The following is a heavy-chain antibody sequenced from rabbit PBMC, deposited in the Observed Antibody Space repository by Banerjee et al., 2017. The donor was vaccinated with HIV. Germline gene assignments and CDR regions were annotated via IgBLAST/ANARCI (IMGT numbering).Heavy chain of an antibody. CDR1: GFSFSSSYY. Sequence: QSLEESGGGLVQPEGSLTLTCTASGFSFSSSYYMCWVRQAPGKGLEWIACIYTSSGGTYYASWAKGRFTISKTSSTTVTLQMTSLTAADTATYFCARDFDGAYAGYGYGLKLRGQGTLVTVS. V-gene: IGHV1S40*01. CDR2: IYTSSGGT. J-gene: IGHJ3*01. CDR3: ARDFDGAYAGYGYGLKL. D-gene: IGHD6-1*01.